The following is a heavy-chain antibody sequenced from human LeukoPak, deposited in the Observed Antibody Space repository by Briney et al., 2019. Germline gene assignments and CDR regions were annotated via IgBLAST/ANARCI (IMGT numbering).Heavy chain of an antibody. D-gene: IGHD2-2*01. CDR2: ISYDGSNK. J-gene: IGHJ4*02. CDR3: ARKTGSTDFDY. V-gene: IGHV3-30-3*01. Sequence: GGSLRLSCAASGFTFSSYAMHWVRQAPGKGLEWVAVISYDGSNKYYADSVKGRFTISRDNSKNTLYLQMNSLRAEDTAVYYCARKTGSTDFDYWGQGTLVTVSS. CDR1: GFTFSSYA.